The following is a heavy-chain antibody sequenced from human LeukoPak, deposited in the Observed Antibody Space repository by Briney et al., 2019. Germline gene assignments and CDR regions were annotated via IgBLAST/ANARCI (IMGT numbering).Heavy chain of an antibody. CDR2: IYYSGST. J-gene: IGHJ5*02. CDR3: ARGVSYWFDP. D-gene: IGHD3-16*01. V-gene: IGHV4-31*03. CDR1: GGSISSGGSY. Sequence: SETLSLTCTVSGGSISSGGSYWSWIRQHPGKGLEWIGYIYYSGSTYYNPSLKSRVTISVDTSKNQFSLKLSSVTAADTAVYYRARGVSYWFDPWGQGTLVTVSS.